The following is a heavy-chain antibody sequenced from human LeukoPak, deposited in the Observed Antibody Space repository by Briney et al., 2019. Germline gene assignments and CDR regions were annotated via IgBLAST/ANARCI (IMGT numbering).Heavy chain of an antibody. CDR2: ISSGSSAI. CDR1: GFTFSSYS. V-gene: IGHV3-48*02. D-gene: IGHD7-27*01. Sequence: PGGSLRLSCAASGFTFSSYSMNWVRQAPGKGLEWVSYISSGSSAISYADSVKGRFTISRDNAKNSLYLQMNSLRDEDTAVYYCARILGFRSDPWGQGTLVTVSS. J-gene: IGHJ5*02. CDR3: ARILGFRSDP.